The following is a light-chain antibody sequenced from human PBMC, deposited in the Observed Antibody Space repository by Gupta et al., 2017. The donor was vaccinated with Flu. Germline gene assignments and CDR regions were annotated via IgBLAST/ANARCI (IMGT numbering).Light chain of an antibody. CDR2: GAS. Sequence: IVLTQSPGTLSLYPGERATLSCRASQSVSSSYLAWYQQKAGQAPSLLIYGASNRATGLPYRFSGSGSGTDFTLTISSLEPEDFAVYYCQQDGSSPLTFGGGTKLEIK. CDR1: QSVSSSY. V-gene: IGKV3-20*01. CDR3: QQDGSSPLT. J-gene: IGKJ4*01.